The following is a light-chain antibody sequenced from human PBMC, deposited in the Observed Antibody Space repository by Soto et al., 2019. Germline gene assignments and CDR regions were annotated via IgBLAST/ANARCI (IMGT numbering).Light chain of an antibody. Sequence: EIVLTQSPGTLSLSPGERATLSCRASQSIGYNYLAWYQQKPGQAPRLLIYGATTRATGIPDRFSGSGSETDFTLTFSRLEPEDFAVYYCQQYGALPRTFGQGTKVDIK. CDR1: QSIGYNY. CDR2: GAT. V-gene: IGKV3-20*01. J-gene: IGKJ1*01. CDR3: QQYGALPRT.